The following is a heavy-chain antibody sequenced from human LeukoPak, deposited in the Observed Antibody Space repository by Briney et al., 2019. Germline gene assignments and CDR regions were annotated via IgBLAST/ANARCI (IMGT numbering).Heavy chain of an antibody. V-gene: IGHV5-51*01. CDR3: ARGDASMATGFNY. CDR1: GFTFTDYW. Sequence: GESLKISCQTSGFTFTDYWIGWVRQMPGEGLEWMGIIYPGDSDTKYSPSFRGQVTMSADKSTNTAYLQWGSLKASDTAMYFCARGDASMATGFNYWGQGTLVTVSS. J-gene: IGHJ4*02. CDR2: IYPGDSDT. D-gene: IGHD6-6*01.